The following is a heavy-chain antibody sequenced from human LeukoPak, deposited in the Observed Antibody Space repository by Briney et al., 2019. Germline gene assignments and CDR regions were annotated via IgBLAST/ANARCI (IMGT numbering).Heavy chain of an antibody. J-gene: IGHJ4*02. CDR2: ISSSGSTI. V-gene: IGHV3-48*04. CDR1: GFTFSSYS. D-gene: IGHD4-17*01. CDR3: ARDAYGDYYGDY. Sequence: GGSLRLSCAASGFTFSSYSMNWVRQAPGKGLEWVSYISSSGSTIYYADSVKGRFTISRDNAKNSLYLQMNSLRAEDTAVYYCARDAYGDYYGDYWGQGTLVTVSS.